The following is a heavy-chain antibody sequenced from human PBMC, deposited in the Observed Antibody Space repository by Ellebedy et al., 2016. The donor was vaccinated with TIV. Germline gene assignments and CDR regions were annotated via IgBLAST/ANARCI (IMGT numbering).Heavy chain of an antibody. V-gene: IGHV4-4*07. CDR2: TYISGSS. J-gene: IGHJ5*02. CDR3: ASGGVGDTWFDP. Sequence: MPSETLSLTCIVSGGSISNYYWSWIRRPAGKGLEWIGRTYISGSSNYNPFLKSRVTMSVDTSKNQFSLKLKSVTAADTAVYYCASGGVGDTWFDPWGQGTLVTVSS. CDR1: GGSISNYY. D-gene: IGHD2-21*01.